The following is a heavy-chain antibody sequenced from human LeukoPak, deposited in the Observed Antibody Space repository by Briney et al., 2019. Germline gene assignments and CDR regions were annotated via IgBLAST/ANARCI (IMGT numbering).Heavy chain of an antibody. CDR3: ARVIGYYGSGRNYYFDN. CDR2: ISASGSTT. J-gene: IGHJ4*02. Sequence: GGSLRLSCAASGFTFTSYEMNWVRQAPGKGLEWISFISASGSTTYYADSVKGRFSTSRDNAKNSLYLQMNSLRAEDTAVYYCARVIGYYGSGRNYYFDNWGQGTLVTVSS. V-gene: IGHV3-48*03. CDR1: GFTFTSYE. D-gene: IGHD3-10*01.